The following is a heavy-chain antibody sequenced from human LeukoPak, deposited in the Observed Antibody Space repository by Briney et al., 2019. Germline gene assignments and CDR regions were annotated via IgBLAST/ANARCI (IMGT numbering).Heavy chain of an antibody. CDR2: IYYSGST. CDR3: ARAFYPGYYSYMAV. D-gene: IGHD3-3*02. V-gene: IGHV4-59*01. Sequence: PSETLSLTCTISGGSISPYYWSWIRQPPGKGLEWIGYIYYSGSTNYNPSLKSRVTISVDTSKNQFSLKLSSVTAADTAVYYCARAFYPGYYSYMAVWGKGTTVTVSS. CDR1: GGSISPYY. J-gene: IGHJ6*03.